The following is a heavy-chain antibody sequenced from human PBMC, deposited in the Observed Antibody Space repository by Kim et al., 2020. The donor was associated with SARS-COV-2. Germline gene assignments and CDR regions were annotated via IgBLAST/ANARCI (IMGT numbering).Heavy chain of an antibody. D-gene: IGHD5-18*01. J-gene: IGHJ6*02. CDR1: GGTFSSYA. CDR2: IIPIFGTA. V-gene: IGHV1-69*13. CDR3: ARHATKGGYSYEFGMDV. Sequence: SVKVSCKASGGTFSSYAISWVRQAPGQGLEWMGGIIPIFGTANYAQKFQGRVTITADESTSTAYMELSSLRSEDTAVYYCARHATKGGYSYEFGMDVWGQGTTVTVSS.